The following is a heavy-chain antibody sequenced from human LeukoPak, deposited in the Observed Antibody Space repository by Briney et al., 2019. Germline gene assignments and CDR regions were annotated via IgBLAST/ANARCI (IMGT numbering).Heavy chain of an antibody. CDR1: GYSFTNYW. D-gene: IGHD6-6*01. V-gene: IGHV5-51*01. CDR3: ARRSLHTNSFWFDP. CDR2: IYPGDSDT. J-gene: IGHJ5*02. Sequence: GESLKISCKGSGYSFTNYWIGWVRQMPGKGLECMGIIYPGDSDTRYSPSFRGQVTISADKSISTAYLQWSSLKASDTAMYYCARRSLHTNSFWFDPWGQGTLVTVSS.